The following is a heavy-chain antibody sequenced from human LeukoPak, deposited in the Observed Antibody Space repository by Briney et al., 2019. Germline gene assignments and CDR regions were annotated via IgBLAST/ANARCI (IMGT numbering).Heavy chain of an antibody. D-gene: IGHD3-3*01. CDR1: GFTFSSYA. J-gene: IGHJ5*02. CDR2: ISGGGGST. CDR3: AKGYGSGFLEWLVWFDP. Sequence: GSLRLSCAASGFTFSSYAMSWVRQAPGKGLEWVSAISGGGGSTYYADSVKGRFTISRDNSKNTLYLQMNSLRAEDTAVYYCAKGYGSGFLEWLVWFDPWGQGTLVTVSS. V-gene: IGHV3-23*01.